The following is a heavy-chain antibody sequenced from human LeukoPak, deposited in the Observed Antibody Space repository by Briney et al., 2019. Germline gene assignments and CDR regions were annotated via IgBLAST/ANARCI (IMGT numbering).Heavy chain of an antibody. V-gene: IGHV3-7*01. J-gene: IGHJ6*04. CDR1: GFTFSNYW. Sequence: GGSLRLSCVSSGFTFSNYWMKWVHQAPGKGLEWVASINEDGSGKFSVGSVKDRITISRDNTRNSLDLQINSLTVEDTAIYYCARDDGDVWGTGTTVTVSS. CDR3: ARDDGDV. CDR2: INEDGSGK.